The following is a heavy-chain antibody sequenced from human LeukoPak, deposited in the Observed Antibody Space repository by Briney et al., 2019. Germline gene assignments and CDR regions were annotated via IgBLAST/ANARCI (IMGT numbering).Heavy chain of an antibody. CDR3: ARGRVTGPRDY. V-gene: IGHV4-30-2*01. D-gene: IGHD2-21*02. Sequence: SQTLSLTCAVSGGSISSGGYSWSWIRQPPGKGLEWIGYIYHSGSTYYNPSLKSRVTISVDRSKNQFSLKLSSVTAADTAVHYCARGRVTGPRDYWGQGTLVTVSS. J-gene: IGHJ4*02. CDR1: GGSISSGGYS. CDR2: IYHSGST.